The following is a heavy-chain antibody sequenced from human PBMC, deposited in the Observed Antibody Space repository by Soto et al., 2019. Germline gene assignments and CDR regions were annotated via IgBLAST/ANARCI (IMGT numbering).Heavy chain of an antibody. CDR1: GYTFTNYG. V-gene: IGHV1-18*01. D-gene: IGHD3-16*01. CDR3: ARGDGGYFDH. CDR2: ISAYNGHT. Sequence: QVQLVQSGIEVKKPGASVKVSCKAMGYTFTNYGLSWVRQAPGEGLEWLGWISAYNGHTKYAHKVQDRVTLTTDTSASTAYLELRSLRSDDTAVYYCARGDGGYFDHWGQGTLVLVSS. J-gene: IGHJ4*02.